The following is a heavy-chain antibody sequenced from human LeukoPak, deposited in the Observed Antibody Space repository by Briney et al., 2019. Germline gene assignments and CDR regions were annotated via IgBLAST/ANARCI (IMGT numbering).Heavy chain of an antibody. CDR1: GITFGNNW. CDR3: AKDVPHNWFDT. CDR2: INSDGGGA. Sequence: GGTLRLSCAASGITFGNNWMHWVRQGPGKGLVWISRINSDGGGAIYADSVKGRFTVSRDNAKNTLYLQMNSLRAEDTAVYYCAKDVPHNWFDTWGQGTLVTVSS. J-gene: IGHJ5*02. V-gene: IGHV3-74*01.